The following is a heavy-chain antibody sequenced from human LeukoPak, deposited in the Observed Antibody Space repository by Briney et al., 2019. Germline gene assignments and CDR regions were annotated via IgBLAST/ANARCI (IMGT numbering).Heavy chain of an antibody. J-gene: IGHJ6*03. V-gene: IGHV4-61*02. CDR2: IYTSGST. D-gene: IGHD2-2*01. Sequence: SETLSLTCTVSGGSISSGSYYWSWIRQPAGKGLEWIGRIYTSGSTNYNPSLKSRVTISVDTSKNQFSLKLSSVTAADTAVYYCARDLVVPAAQSPFNYYYYMDVWGKGSTVTVSS. CDR3: ARDLVVPAAQSPFNYYYYMDV. CDR1: GGSISSGSYY.